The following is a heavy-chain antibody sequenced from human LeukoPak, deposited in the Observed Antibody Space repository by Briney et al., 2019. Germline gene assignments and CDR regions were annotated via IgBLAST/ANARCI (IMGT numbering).Heavy chain of an antibody. CDR2: ISYDGSNK. J-gene: IGHJ4*02. V-gene: IGHV3-30*04. CDR1: GFTFSSYA. CDR3: ARDEINPANYGDYGGDGH. D-gene: IGHD4-17*01. Sequence: GGSLRLSCAASGFTFSSYAMHWVRQAPGKGLEWVAVISYDGSNKYYADSVKGRFTISRDNSKNTLYLQMNSLRAEDTAVYYCARDEINPANYGDYGGDGHWGQGTLVTVSS.